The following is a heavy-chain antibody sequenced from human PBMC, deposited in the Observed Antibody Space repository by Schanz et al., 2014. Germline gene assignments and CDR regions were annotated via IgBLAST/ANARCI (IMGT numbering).Heavy chain of an antibody. CDR2: ISSSSSTR. Sequence: EVQLVESGGGLVQPGGSLRLSCAASGFTFSSYSMNWVRQAPGKGLEWVSYISSSSSTRYYADSVKGRFIISRDNAKNSLFLQMNSLRAEDTAVYYCARDFLLEQLGYSHYYYAMDVWGQGTTVTVSS. CDR1: GFTFSSYS. CDR3: ARDFLLEQLGYSHYYYAMDV. D-gene: IGHD2-15*01. V-gene: IGHV3-48*01. J-gene: IGHJ6*02.